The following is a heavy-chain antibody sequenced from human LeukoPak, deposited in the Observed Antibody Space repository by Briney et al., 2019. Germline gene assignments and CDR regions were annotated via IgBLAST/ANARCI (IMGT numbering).Heavy chain of an antibody. CDR2: IYSDNT. J-gene: IGHJ4*02. Sequence: GGSLRLTCTVSGFTVSSNSMSWVRQAPGNGLEWVSFIYSDNTHYSDSVKGRFTISRDNSKNTLYLQMNSLRAEDTAVYYCARRAGAYSHPYDYWGQGTLVTVSS. CDR1: GFTVSSNS. V-gene: IGHV3-53*01. CDR3: ARRAGAYSHPYDY. D-gene: IGHD4/OR15-4a*01.